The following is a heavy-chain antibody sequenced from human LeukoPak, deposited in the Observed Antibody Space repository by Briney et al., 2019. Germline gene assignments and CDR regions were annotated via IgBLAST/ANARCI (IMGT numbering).Heavy chain of an antibody. CDR2: IYYSGTT. D-gene: IGHD7-27*01. Sequence: SETLSLTCTVSGGSISGYYWSWIRQPPGKGLEWIGYIYYSGTTSYNPSLRSRVTISVDTSKNQFSLKLSSVTAADTAVYYCASPPLGHYCYYYMDVWGKGTTVTISS. J-gene: IGHJ6*03. CDR3: ASPPLGHYCYYYMDV. CDR1: GGSISGYY. V-gene: IGHV4-59*08.